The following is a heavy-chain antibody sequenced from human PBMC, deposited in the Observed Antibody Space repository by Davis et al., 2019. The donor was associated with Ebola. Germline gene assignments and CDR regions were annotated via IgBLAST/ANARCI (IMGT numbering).Heavy chain of an antibody. CDR3: ARAPGGSSWSTSLYNWFDP. V-gene: IGHV1-46*01. CDR1: GYTFTSYY. J-gene: IGHJ5*02. Sequence: ASVKVSCKASGYTFTSYYMHWVRQAPGQGLEWMGIINPSGDSTSYAQKFQGRVTMTRDTSTSTVYMELSSLRSEDTAVYYCARAPGGSSWSTSLYNWFDPWGQGTLVTVSS. CDR2: INPSGDST. D-gene: IGHD6-13*01.